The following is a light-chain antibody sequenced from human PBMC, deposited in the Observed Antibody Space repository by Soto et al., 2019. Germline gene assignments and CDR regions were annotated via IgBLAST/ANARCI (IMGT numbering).Light chain of an antibody. Sequence: QSALTQPASVSGSPGQSITISCTGTSSDVGGYNYVSWYQQHPGKAPKLMIYDVSNRPSGVSNRFSGSKSGNTASLTISGLQDEDEADYYCSSYTSSSTLVVFGGVTKLTVL. J-gene: IGLJ2*01. V-gene: IGLV2-14*01. CDR3: SSYTSSSTLVV. CDR1: SSDVGGYNY. CDR2: DVS.